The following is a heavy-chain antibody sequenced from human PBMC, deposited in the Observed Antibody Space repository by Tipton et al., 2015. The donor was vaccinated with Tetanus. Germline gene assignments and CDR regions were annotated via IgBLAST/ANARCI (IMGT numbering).Heavy chain of an antibody. D-gene: IGHD6-13*01. J-gene: IGHJ5*02. Sequence: QLVQSGPEVKKPGASVKVSCKASGYTLTSYHMHWVRQAPGQGLEWMGGMIPKFGTTEYAQRFQGRLTITADDSASTLYMDLSSLTSEDTAIYYCARGHSSSWFHVWFDPWGQGTLVSVSS. CDR2: MIPKFGTT. V-gene: IGHV1-69*13. CDR3: ARGHSSSWFHVWFDP. CDR1: GYTLTSYH.